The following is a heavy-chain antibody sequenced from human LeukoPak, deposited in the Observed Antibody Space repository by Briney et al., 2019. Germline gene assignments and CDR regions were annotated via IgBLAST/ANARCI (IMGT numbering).Heavy chain of an antibody. J-gene: IGHJ4*02. CDR2: INNDGSST. D-gene: IGHD6-6*01. V-gene: IGHV3-74*01. CDR3: ARDVSAMGFGISSDFDY. Sequence: GGSLRLSCAASGFTFNGYWMHWVRQAPGKGLVWVSRINNDGSSTTYADSVRGRFTISRDNAKNTVYLQMNSLRAEDTAVYYCARDVSAMGFGISSDFDYWGQGTLVTVSS. CDR1: GFTFNGYW.